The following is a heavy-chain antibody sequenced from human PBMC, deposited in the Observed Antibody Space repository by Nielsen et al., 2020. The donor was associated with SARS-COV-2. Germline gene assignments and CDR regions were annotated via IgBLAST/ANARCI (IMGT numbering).Heavy chain of an antibody. J-gene: IGHJ4*02. Sequence: GESLKISCAASGFTVSSNYMSWVRQAPGKGLEWVSVIYSGGSTYYADSVKGRFTISRDNSRNTLYLQMNSLRAEDTAVYYCARDEDYYGSGAGYWGQGTLVTVSS. CDR3: ARDEDYYGSGAGY. CDR1: GFTVSSNY. CDR2: IYSGGST. D-gene: IGHD3-10*01. V-gene: IGHV3-53*01.